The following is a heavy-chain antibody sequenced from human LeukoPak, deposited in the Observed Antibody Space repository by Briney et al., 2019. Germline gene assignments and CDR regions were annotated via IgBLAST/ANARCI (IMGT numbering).Heavy chain of an antibody. V-gene: IGHV3-53*01. D-gene: IGHD5-12*01. CDR1: GFTVSGNY. Sequence: GGSLRLSCAASGFTVSGNYMSWVRQPPGKGLEWVSLIYSGGSTFYADSVKGRFTVSRDNSNNTLYLHMNSLRADDAAVYYCARVKLTVATNYFDYWGQGTLVTVSS. CDR3: ARVKLTVATNYFDY. J-gene: IGHJ4*02. CDR2: IYSGGST.